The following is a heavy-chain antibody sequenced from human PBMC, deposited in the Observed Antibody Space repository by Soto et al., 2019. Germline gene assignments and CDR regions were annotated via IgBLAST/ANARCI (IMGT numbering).Heavy chain of an antibody. D-gene: IGHD2-15*01. CDR2: ISYDGSNK. Sequence: GGSLRLSCAASGFTFSSYGMHWVRQAPGKGLEWVAVISYDGSNKYYADSVKGRFTISRDNSKNTLYLQMNSLRAEDTAVYYCAKGPVVGARPRDYYYYGMDVWGQGTTVTVSS. V-gene: IGHV3-30*18. CDR1: GFTFSSYG. J-gene: IGHJ6*02. CDR3: AKGPVVGARPRDYYYYGMDV.